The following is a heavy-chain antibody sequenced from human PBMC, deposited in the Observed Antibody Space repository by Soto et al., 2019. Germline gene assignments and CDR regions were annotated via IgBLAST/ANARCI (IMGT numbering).Heavy chain of an antibody. V-gene: IGHV1-3*01. CDR3: ARELQGLYYFDF. Sequence: ASVKVSCKTSGYSFTSYAMHWVRQAPGQRLEWLGWINADNGDTKYSQKFSGRVTITRDTSANTAFMELSSLRSEDTAMYYCARELQGLYYFDFWGQGALVTVSS. J-gene: IGHJ4*02. CDR2: INADNGDT. CDR1: GYSFTSYA. D-gene: IGHD4-4*01.